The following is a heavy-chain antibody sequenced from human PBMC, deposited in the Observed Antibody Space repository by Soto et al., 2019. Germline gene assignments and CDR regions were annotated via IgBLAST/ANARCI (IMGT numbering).Heavy chain of an antibody. V-gene: IGHV1-3*01. CDR3: ARVIVENWFDP. D-gene: IGHD1-26*01. CDR1: GGTFSSYA. Sequence: GASVKVSCKASGGTFSSYAISWVRQAPGQRLEWMGEINAGNGKANYSQKFQGRVTITRDTSASTAYMELSSLRSEDTAVYYCARVIVENWFDPWGQGTLVTVSS. J-gene: IGHJ5*02. CDR2: INAGNGKA.